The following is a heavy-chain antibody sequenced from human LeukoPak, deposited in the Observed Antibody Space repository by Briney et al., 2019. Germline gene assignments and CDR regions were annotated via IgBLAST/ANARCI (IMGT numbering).Heavy chain of an antibody. D-gene: IGHD3-10*01. Sequence: GGSLRLSCAASGLTFGSYAMSWVRQAPGKGLEWVSGINWNGGSTVYADSVKGRFTISRDNGKNSLYLQMNSLRAEDTAVYYCARGLLWFGELSPPDDAFDIWGQGTMVTVST. V-gene: IGHV3-20*04. CDR1: GLTFGSYA. CDR2: INWNGGST. CDR3: ARGLLWFGELSPPDDAFDI. J-gene: IGHJ3*02.